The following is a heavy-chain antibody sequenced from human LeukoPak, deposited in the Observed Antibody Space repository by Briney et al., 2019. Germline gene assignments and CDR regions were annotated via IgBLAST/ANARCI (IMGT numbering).Heavy chain of an antibody. CDR3: ARGGRVLLWFGGDY. Sequence: GGSLRLSCAASGFTFSSYWMSWVRQAPGKGLEWVANIKQDGSEKYYVDSVKGRFTISRDNAKNSLYLQMNSLRAEDTAVYYCARGGRVLLWFGGDYWGQGTLVTVSS. CDR2: IKQDGSEK. CDR1: GFTFSSYW. V-gene: IGHV3-7*01. J-gene: IGHJ4*02. D-gene: IGHD3-10*01.